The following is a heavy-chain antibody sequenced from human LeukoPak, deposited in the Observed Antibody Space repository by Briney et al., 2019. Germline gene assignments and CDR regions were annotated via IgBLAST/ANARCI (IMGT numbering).Heavy chain of an antibody. D-gene: IGHD1-26*01. Sequence: SETLSLTCAVYGGSFSGYYWSWIRQPPGKGLEWIGEINHSGSTNYNPSLKSRVTISVDTSKNQFAMKLSSVTAADTAVYYCARDRDQSSGSYWEYNWFDPWGRRTRVTVSS. V-gene: IGHV4-34*01. CDR3: ARDRDQSSGSYWEYNWFDP. J-gene: IGHJ5*02. CDR2: INHSGST. CDR1: GGSFSGYY.